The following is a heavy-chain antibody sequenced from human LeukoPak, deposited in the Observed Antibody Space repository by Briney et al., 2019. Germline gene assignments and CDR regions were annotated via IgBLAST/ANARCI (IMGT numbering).Heavy chain of an antibody. D-gene: IGHD3-22*01. CDR3: ARDQGDYDSSGYWSFFDY. CDR2: ISAYNGNT. CDR1: GYTFTSYG. V-gene: IGHV1-18*01. Sequence: ASEKVSCKASGYTFTSYGISWVRQAPGQGLEWMGWISAYNGNTNYAQKLQGRVTMTTDTSTSTAYMELRSLRSDDTAVYYCARDQGDYDSSGYWSFFDYWGQGTLVTVSS. J-gene: IGHJ4*02.